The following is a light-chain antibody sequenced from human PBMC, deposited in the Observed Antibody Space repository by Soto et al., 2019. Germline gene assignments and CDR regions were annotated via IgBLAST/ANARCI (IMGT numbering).Light chain of an antibody. J-gene: IGKJ1*01. CDR3: QQYNSYSRT. V-gene: IGKV1-5*03. CDR1: QTISSW. Sequence: IQITQSASTLSGSVGDRVTITCRASQTISSWLAWYQQKPGKAPKLLIYKASTLKSGVPSRFSGSGSGTEFTLTISILQPDDFATYYCQQYNSYSRTFGQGTKVDI. CDR2: KAS.